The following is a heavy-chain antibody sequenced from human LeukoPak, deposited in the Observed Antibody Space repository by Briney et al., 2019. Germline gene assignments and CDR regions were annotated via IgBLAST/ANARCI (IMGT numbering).Heavy chain of an antibody. V-gene: IGHV5-51*01. Sequence: GESLKISCKGSGYSFTSYWIGWVRQMPGKGLEWMGIIYPGDSDTRYSPSFQGQVTISADKSISTAYLQWSSLKASDTAMYYCARPITSHLFRYYYGMDVWGQGTTVTVSS. J-gene: IGHJ6*02. CDR2: IYPGDSDT. D-gene: IGHD3-3*01. CDR1: GYSFTSYW. CDR3: ARPITSHLFRYYYGMDV.